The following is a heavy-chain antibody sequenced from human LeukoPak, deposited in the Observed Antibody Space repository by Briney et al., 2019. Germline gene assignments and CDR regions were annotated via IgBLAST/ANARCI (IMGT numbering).Heavy chain of an antibody. V-gene: IGHV4-4*09. CDR2: IYTSGTT. Sequence: SETLSLTCTVSGSISGYYWSWIRQPPGKGLEWIGYIYTSGTTNYNPSLESRVTISVDTSKNQFSLDLSSVTAADTAVYYCARQKCTSTSCLTKNAFDIWGQGTMVTVSS. J-gene: IGHJ3*02. CDR1: GSISGYY. CDR3: ARQKCTSTSCLTKNAFDI. D-gene: IGHD2-2*01.